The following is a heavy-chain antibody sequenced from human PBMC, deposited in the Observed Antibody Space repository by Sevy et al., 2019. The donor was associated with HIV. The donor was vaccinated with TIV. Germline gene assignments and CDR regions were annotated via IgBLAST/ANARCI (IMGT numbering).Heavy chain of an antibody. CDR3: AKERGVGCTNGVCYGRWGFDY. V-gene: IGHV3-23*01. CDR1: GFTFSSYA. J-gene: IGHJ4*02. CDR2: ISGSGGST. Sequence: GGSLRLSCAASGFTFSSYAMSWVRQAPGKGLEWVSAISGSGGSTYYADSVKGRFTISRDNSKNTLYLQMNSLRAEDTAVYYCAKERGVGCTNGVCYGRWGFDYWGQGTLVTVSS. D-gene: IGHD2-8*01.